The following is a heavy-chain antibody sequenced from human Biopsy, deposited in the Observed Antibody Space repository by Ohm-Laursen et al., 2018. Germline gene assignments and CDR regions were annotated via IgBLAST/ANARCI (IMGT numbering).Heavy chain of an antibody. Sequence: SLRLSCSASGFMFSASWMSWVRQAPGKGLEWVANINPDGSVKYYADSVKGRFTISRDNSKNTLYLQMSSLRPEDTALYYCARDASWVQLISYIDFWGPGSLVTASS. D-gene: IGHD1-1*01. J-gene: IGHJ4*02. V-gene: IGHV3-7*03. CDR2: INPDGSVK. CDR1: GFMFSASW. CDR3: ARDASWVQLISYIDF.